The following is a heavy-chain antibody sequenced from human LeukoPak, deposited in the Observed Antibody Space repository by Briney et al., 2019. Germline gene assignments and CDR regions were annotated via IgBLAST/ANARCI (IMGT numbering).Heavy chain of an antibody. V-gene: IGHV1-69*05. Sequence: SVKVSYKASGGTFSSYAISWVRQAPGQGLEWMGGIIPIFGTANYAQKFQGRVTITTDESTSTAYMELSSLRSGDTAVYYCARFHGEPSGYYYYYMDVWGKGTTVTVSS. CDR3: ARFHGEPSGYYYYYMDV. CDR2: IIPIFGTA. J-gene: IGHJ6*03. CDR1: GGTFSSYA. D-gene: IGHD3-10*01.